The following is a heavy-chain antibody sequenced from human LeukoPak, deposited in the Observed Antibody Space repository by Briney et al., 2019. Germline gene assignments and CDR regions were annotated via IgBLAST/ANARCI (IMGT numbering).Heavy chain of an antibody. CDR2: IRYDGSNK. Sequence: GGSLRLSCAASGFTFSSYGMHWVRLAPGKGLEWVAFIRYDGSNKYYADSVKGRFTISRDNSKNTLYLQMNSLRAEDTAVYYCAKDYYDSSGYYDSSHAYWGQGTLVTVSS. CDR1: GFTFSSYG. D-gene: IGHD3-22*01. J-gene: IGHJ4*02. V-gene: IGHV3-30*02. CDR3: AKDYYDSSGYYDSSHAY.